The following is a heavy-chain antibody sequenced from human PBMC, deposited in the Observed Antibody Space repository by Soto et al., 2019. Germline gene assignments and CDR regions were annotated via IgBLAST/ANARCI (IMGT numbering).Heavy chain of an antibody. CDR2: INHSGST. J-gene: IGHJ4*02. D-gene: IGHD6-13*01. CDR3: VSGSSYSSSWLDY. Sequence: SETLSLTCAVYGGSFSGYYWSWIRQPPGKGLEWIGEINHSGSTNYNPSLKSRVTISVDTSKNQFSLKLSSVTAADTAVYNCVSGSSYSSSWLDYWGQGTLVTVSS. V-gene: IGHV4-34*01. CDR1: GGSFSGYY.